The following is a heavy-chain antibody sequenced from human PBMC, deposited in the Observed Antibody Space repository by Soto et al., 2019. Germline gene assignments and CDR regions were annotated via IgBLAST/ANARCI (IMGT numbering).Heavy chain of an antibody. CDR2: IYYSGST. V-gene: IGHV4-59*12. D-gene: IGHD4-17*01. CDR3: AKGGRLRSPFGF. J-gene: IGHJ4*02. CDR1: GGSISGYY. Sequence: SETLSLTCTVSGGSISGYYWTWIRQPPGKGLEWIGHIYYSGSTNYNPSLKSRVTISVDTSNNQFSLKLSSVTAADTAVYFCAKGGRLRSPFGFWGQGTPVTVSS.